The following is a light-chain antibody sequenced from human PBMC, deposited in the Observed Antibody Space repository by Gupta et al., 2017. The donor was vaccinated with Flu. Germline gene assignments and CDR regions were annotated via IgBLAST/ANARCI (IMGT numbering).Light chain of an antibody. Sequence: ETEMTQSPVTLSASPAERVTLSCRASQNVGRNLAWYQQKPGRAPRLLIFGASTRAADVPARFSGSGSGTDFTLTIDGLQSEDFVVYVCQQYTKWPISFGGGTTVDIK. CDR2: GAS. CDR3: QQYTKWPIS. V-gene: IGKV3D-15*01. J-gene: IGKJ4*01. CDR1: QNVGRN.